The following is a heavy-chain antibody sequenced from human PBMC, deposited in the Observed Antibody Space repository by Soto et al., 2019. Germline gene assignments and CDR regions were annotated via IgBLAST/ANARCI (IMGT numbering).Heavy chain of an antibody. CDR1: GDSISSNVW. CDR3: ARDAAVPGETDRFDY. J-gene: IGHJ4*02. D-gene: IGHD6-19*01. V-gene: IGHV4-4*02. CDR2: IYHSGSA. Sequence: SETLSLTCAVSGDSISSNVWWSWVRQPPGKGLEWIGEIYHSGSANFNPSLKSRVTMSVDTSKNQFSLKLNSVTAADTAMFYCARDAAVPGETDRFDYWGQGTLVTVSS.